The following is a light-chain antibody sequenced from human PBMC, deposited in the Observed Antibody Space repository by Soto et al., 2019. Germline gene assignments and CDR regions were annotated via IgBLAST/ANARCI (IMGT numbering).Light chain of an antibody. CDR2: AAS. CDR3: QQANSFPIS. Sequence: DIQMTQSPSSLSASVGDRVTITCRASQGIRNDVGWYQQKPGKAPKRLIYAASSLQSGVPSRFSGSGSGTDFTLTISNLQPEDFATYYCQQANSFPISFGQGTRLEIK. J-gene: IGKJ5*01. V-gene: IGKV1-17*02. CDR1: QGIRND.